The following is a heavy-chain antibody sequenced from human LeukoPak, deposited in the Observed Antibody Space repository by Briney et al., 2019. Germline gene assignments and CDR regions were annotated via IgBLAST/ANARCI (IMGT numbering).Heavy chain of an antibody. J-gene: IGHJ4*02. V-gene: IGHV3-23*01. D-gene: IGHD6-19*01. Sequence: GGSLRLSCAASGFTFSSYAMSWVRQAPGKGLEWVSSISASGDNTYSADSVKGRFSISRDNSKNTLYLQMSSLRAEDTAVYYCAKARTGWYLFDYWGQGTLVTVSS. CDR3: AKARTGWYLFDY. CDR1: GFTFSSYA. CDR2: ISASGDNT.